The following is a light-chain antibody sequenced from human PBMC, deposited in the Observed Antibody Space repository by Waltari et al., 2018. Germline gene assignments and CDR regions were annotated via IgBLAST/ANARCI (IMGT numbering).Light chain of an antibody. Sequence: VLTQSPGTLSLSPGERATLPCRASQSLTKRYLAWYQQKPGQAPRLLIYGASSRAAGIPDRFSGSGSGTDFTLTISRLEPEDSALYYCQQYGSSIMYTFGQGTKLEIK. CDR3: QQYGSSIMYT. CDR2: GAS. CDR1: QSLTKRY. J-gene: IGKJ2*01. V-gene: IGKV3-20*01.